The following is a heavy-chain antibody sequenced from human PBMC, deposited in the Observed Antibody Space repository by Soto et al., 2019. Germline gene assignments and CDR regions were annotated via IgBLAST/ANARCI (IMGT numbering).Heavy chain of an antibody. CDR2: INPNSGGT. Sequence: ASVKVSCKASGYTFTGYYMHWVRQAPGQGLEWMGWINPNSGGTNYAQKFQGWVTMTRDTSISTAYMELSRLRSDDTAVYYCARGDIVLLVYAIHNRDYYYGMDVWGQGTTATVS. CDR3: ARGDIVLLVYAIHNRDYYYGMDV. J-gene: IGHJ6*02. D-gene: IGHD2-8*01. V-gene: IGHV1-2*04. CDR1: GYTFTGYY.